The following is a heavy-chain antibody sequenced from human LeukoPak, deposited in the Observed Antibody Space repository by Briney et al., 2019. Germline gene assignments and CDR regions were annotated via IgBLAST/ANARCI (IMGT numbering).Heavy chain of an antibody. CDR2: IWYDGSNK. CDR3: ARDIPRYSSGFTTLDY. J-gene: IGHJ4*02. D-gene: IGHD6-19*01. V-gene: IGHV3-33*01. Sequence: PGGSLRLSCAASGFTFSSYGMHWVRQAPGKGLEWVAVIWYDGSNKYYADSVKGRFTISRDNSKNTLYLQMNSLRAEDTAVYYCARDIPRYSSGFTTLDYWGQGTLVTVSS. CDR1: GFTFSSYG.